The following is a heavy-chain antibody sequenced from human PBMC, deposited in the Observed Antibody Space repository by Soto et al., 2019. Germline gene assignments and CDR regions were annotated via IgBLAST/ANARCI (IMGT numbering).Heavy chain of an antibody. V-gene: IGHV4-4*02. J-gene: IGHJ4*02. Sequence: SETLSLTCAVSGGSISSSNWWSWVRQPPGKGLEWIGEIYHSGSTNYNPSLKSRVTIPVDKSKNQFSLKLSSVTAADTAVYYCESPIRENCSGGSCYQGGFDYWGQGTLVTVSS. D-gene: IGHD2-15*01. CDR2: IYHSGST. CDR1: GGSISSSNW. CDR3: ESPIRENCSGGSCYQGGFDY.